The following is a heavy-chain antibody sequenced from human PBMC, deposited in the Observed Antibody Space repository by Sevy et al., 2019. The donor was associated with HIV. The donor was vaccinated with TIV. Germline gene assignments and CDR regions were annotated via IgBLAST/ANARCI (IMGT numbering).Heavy chain of an antibody. CDR3: ARLVSCGGDCYYLDS. D-gene: IGHD2-21*02. CDR1: GFTFSNYD. J-gene: IGHJ4*02. CDR2: ISHDERYK. V-gene: IGHV3-30*04. Sequence: GGSLRLSCAASGFTFSNYDMHWVRQAPGKGLDWVAVISHDERYKNYAESVKVRFTISRDNFKNTLFLQMGSLRPEDTAVYFCARLVSCGGDCYYLDSWGQGALVTVSS.